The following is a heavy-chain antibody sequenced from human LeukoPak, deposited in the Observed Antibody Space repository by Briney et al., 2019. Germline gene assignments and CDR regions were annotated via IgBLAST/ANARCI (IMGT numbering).Heavy chain of an antibody. Sequence: ASVKVSCKASGYSFTTYAMNWVRQAPGQGHEWMGWINPNSGGTNYAQKFQGRVTMTRDTSIRTAYMELSRLRSDDTAMYYCARYYIEGRCFDYWGQGALVTVSS. CDR2: INPNSGGT. D-gene: IGHD3-10*01. CDR1: GYSFTTYA. J-gene: IGHJ4*02. V-gene: IGHV1-2*02. CDR3: ARYYIEGRCFDY.